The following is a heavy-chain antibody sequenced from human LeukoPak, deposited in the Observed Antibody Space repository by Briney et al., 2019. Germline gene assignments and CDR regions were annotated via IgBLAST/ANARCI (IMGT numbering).Heavy chain of an antibody. Sequence: SETLSLTCAVYGGSFSGYYWSWIRQPPGKGLEWIGEINHSGSTNCNPSLKSRVTISVDTSKNQFSLKLSSVTAADTAVYYCARRDDYGGNSDYWGQGTPVTVSS. CDR2: INHSGST. V-gene: IGHV4-34*01. J-gene: IGHJ4*02. D-gene: IGHD4-23*01. CDR3: ARRDDYGGNSDY. CDR1: GGSFSGYY.